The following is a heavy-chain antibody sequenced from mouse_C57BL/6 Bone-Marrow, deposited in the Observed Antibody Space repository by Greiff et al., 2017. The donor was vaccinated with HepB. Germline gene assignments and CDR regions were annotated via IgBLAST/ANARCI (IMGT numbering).Heavy chain of an antibody. CDR1: GYTFTSYW. Sequence: VQLQQPGAELVRPGTSVKLSCKASGYTFTSYWMHWVKQRPGQGLEWIGVIDPSDSYTNYNQKFKGKATLTVDTSSSTAYMQLSSLTSEDSAVYYCAPFYGNLDYWGQGTTLTVSS. J-gene: IGHJ2*01. CDR3: APFYGNLDY. V-gene: IGHV1-59*01. D-gene: IGHD2-1*01. CDR2: IDPSDSYT.